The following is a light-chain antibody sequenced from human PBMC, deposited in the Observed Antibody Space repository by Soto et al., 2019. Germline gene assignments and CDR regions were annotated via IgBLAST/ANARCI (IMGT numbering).Light chain of an antibody. J-gene: IGKJ1*01. V-gene: IGKV3-15*01. CDR1: QSVNSY. Sequence: EKVMTQSPATLSMSPGERATLSCRASQSVNSYLAWYQQKPGQAPRLLIYGASTRATGIPARFSGSGSGTEFTLTISSLQSEDFAVYYCQQYTNWPSWTFGQGNKLDIK. CDR2: GAS. CDR3: QQYTNWPSWT.